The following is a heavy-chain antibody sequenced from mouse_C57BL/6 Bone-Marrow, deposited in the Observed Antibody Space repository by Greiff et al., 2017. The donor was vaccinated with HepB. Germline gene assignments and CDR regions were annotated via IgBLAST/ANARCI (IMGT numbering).Heavy chain of an antibody. CDR2: IWRGGST. J-gene: IGHJ4*01. CDR1: GFSLTSYG. CDR3: ARNYYYGSSYAMDY. D-gene: IGHD1-1*01. V-gene: IGHV2-2*01. Sequence: QVQLQQSGPGLVQPSQSLSITCTVSGFSLTSYGVHWVRQSPGKGLEWLGVIWRGGSTDYNAAFISRLSISKDNSKSQVFFKMNSLQADDTAIYYCARNYYYGSSYAMDYWGQGTSVTVSS.